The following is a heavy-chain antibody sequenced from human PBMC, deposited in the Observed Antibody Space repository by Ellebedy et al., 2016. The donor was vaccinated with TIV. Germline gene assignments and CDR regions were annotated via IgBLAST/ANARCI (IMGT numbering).Heavy chain of an antibody. V-gene: IGHV4-39*01. J-gene: IGHJ4*02. D-gene: IGHD3-10*01. Sequence: MPSETLSLTCTVSGDSISSSRYYWVWIRQPPGKGLEWIGSAYNSGNTYYYPSLKSRVSTSVDTSKNHFSLRLNSVTAADTAVYYCARHVYYYGSGSYYNWWYFDFWGQGTLVTVSS. CDR2: AYNSGNT. CDR1: GDSISSSRYY. CDR3: ARHVYYYGSGSYYNWWYFDF.